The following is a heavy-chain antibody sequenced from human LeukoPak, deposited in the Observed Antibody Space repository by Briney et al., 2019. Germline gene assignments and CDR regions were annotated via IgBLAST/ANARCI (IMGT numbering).Heavy chain of an antibody. CDR3: ARVPSSIFGVVHENAFDI. CDR1: GYTFTSYG. Sequence: GASVKVSCKAPGYTFTSYGISWVRQAPGQGLEWMGWISAYNGNTNYAQKLQGRVTMTTDESTSTAYMELSSLRSEDTAVYYCARVPSSIFGVVHENAFDIWGQGTMVTVSS. CDR2: ISAYNGNT. D-gene: IGHD3-3*01. V-gene: IGHV1-18*01. J-gene: IGHJ3*02.